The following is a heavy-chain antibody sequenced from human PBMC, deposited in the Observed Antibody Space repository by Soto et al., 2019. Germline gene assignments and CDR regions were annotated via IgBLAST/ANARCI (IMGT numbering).Heavy chain of an antibody. J-gene: IGHJ3*02. V-gene: IGHV2-5*01. CDR3: AHESSGYYSSAFDI. CDR1: GFSLSTSGVG. CDR2: IYWNDDK. D-gene: IGHD3-22*01. Sequence: SGPTLVNPTQTLTLTCTFSGFSLSTSGVGVGWIRQPPGKALEWLALIYWNDDKRYSPSLKSRLTITKDTSKNQVVLTMTNMDPVDTATYYCAHESSGYYSSAFDIWGQGTMVTVSS.